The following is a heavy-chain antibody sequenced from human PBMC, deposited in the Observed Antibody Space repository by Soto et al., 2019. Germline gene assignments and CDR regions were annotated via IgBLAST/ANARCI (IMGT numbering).Heavy chain of an antibody. V-gene: IGHV3-73*02. Sequence: EVQLVESGGGWVQPGGSLKLSCAASGFTFSGSVIHWVRQASGQGLEWVGRIRTKANSYATAYAVSVKGRFTVSRDDSKNTAYLQMDSLKTEDTAVYYCTRTGGYSGSYQEFDQWGQGTLVTVSS. J-gene: IGHJ4*02. D-gene: IGHD1-26*01. CDR3: TRTGGYSGSYQEFDQ. CDR1: GFTFSGSV. CDR2: IRTKANSYAT.